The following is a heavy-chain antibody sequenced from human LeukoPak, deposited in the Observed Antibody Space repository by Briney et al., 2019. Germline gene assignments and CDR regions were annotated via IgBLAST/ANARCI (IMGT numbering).Heavy chain of an antibody. Sequence: GASVKVSCKAFGYTFTSYAINWVRQAPGQGLEWMGWINTNTGNPTYAQGFTGRFVFSLDTSVSTAYLQISSLKAEDTAVYYCARGVSSSWYPVGYWGQGTLVTVSS. V-gene: IGHV7-4-1*02. J-gene: IGHJ4*02. D-gene: IGHD6-13*01. CDR3: ARGVSSSWYPVGY. CDR1: GYTFTSYA. CDR2: INTNTGNP.